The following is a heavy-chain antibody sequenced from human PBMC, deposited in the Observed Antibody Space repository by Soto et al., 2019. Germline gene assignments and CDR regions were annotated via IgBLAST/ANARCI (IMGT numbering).Heavy chain of an antibody. Sequence: ESLRLCVLSSGFTVNSAYMTWVRQAPGKGPEWVARIKSKTDGGTTDYVAPVKGRFTVSRDDSKNTLYLQMDSLKTEDTAVYYCLSAFPSWGQGTLVPVSS. D-gene: IGHD3-16*01. CDR1: GFTVNSAY. J-gene: IGHJ1*01. V-gene: IGHV3-15*01. CDR3: LSAFPS. CDR2: IKSKTDGGTT.